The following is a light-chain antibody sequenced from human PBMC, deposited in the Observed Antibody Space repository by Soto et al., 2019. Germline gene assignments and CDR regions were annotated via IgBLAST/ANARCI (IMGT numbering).Light chain of an antibody. J-gene: IGKJ5*01. CDR3: QQFNTYPIT. V-gene: IGKV1-13*02. CDR1: QGISSA. CDR2: DAS. Sequence: AIQLTQFPSSLSASVGDRVTITCRASQGISSALAWYQQKPGKAPNLLIYDASSLDSGVPSRFSGSGSGTDFTLTISSLQPEDFATYYCQQFNTYPITFGQGTRLEIK.